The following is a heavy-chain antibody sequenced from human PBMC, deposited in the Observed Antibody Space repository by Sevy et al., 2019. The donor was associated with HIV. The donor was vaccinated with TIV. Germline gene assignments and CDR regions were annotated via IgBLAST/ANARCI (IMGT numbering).Heavy chain of an antibody. Sequence: SETLSLTCTVSGGSITSLYWNWIRQPPGKGLEWIANTYYNGHINYNPSLKCRVTLSLDTSKNQFSLKLSSVTAADTAMYYCAGENAWGRGYSWGQGTLVTVSS. D-gene: IGHD1-26*01. J-gene: IGHJ4*02. CDR1: GGSITSLY. CDR3: AGENAWGRGYS. CDR2: TYYNGHI. V-gene: IGHV4-59*08.